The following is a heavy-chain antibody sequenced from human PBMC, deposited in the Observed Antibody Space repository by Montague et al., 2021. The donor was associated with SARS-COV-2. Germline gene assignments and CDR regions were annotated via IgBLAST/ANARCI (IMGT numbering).Heavy chain of an antibody. CDR3: ARETMTADAFDI. Sequence: SETLSLTCTVSAASVGSSYWGWIRQSPGKALEWIGYFYSVGSTDYNPSLKSRATISRDTSKNQFSLKVRSVTAADTAVYYCARETMTADAFDIWGQGTMVTVSS. D-gene: IGHD1-14*01. J-gene: IGHJ3*02. V-gene: IGHV4-59*02. CDR2: FYSVGST. CDR1: AASVGSSY.